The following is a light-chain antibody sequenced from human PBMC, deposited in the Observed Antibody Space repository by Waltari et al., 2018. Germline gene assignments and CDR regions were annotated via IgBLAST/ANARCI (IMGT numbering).Light chain of an antibody. CDR3: QQRSNWTPHT. V-gene: IGKV3-11*01. CDR1: QSVGTY. J-gene: IGKJ2*01. CDR2: DAS. Sequence: EIVLTQSPATLSLSPGETATLSCRASQSVGTYLAWYQQKPGQAPRLLIYDASTRATGIPDRFRGSGSGTDFTLTISSLEAEDFAVYYCQQRSNWTPHTFGQGARLEIK.